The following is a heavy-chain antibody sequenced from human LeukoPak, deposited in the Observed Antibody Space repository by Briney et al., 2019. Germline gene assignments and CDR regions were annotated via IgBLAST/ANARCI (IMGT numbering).Heavy chain of an antibody. J-gene: IGHJ5*02. V-gene: IGHV3-30*04. CDR1: GLTFSSYA. D-gene: IGHD2-15*01. CDR2: ISYDGSNK. Sequence: GGSLRLSCAASGLTFSSYAMHWVRQAPGKGLEWVAVISYDGSNKYYADSVKGRFTISRDNSKNTLYLQMNSLRAEDTAVYYCARDSKYCSGGSCYSWFDPWGQGTLVTVSS. CDR3: ARDSKYCSGGSCYSWFDP.